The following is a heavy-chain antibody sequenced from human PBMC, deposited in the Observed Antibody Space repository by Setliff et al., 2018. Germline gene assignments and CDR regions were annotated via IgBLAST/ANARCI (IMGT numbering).Heavy chain of an antibody. V-gene: IGHV1-3*03. CDR1: GYSFTLYA. Sequence: ASVKVSCKASGYSFTLYAMHWMRQAPGQRLEWMGWMNIDNGKTEYSQEFQDRVTFTRDTFAETAYMELRSLTSDDMAVYYCARGYCDGIGCPAPLYYFDSWGQGTL. CDR3: ARGYCDGIGCPAPLYYFDS. D-gene: IGHD2-21*01. J-gene: IGHJ4*02. CDR2: MNIDNGKT.